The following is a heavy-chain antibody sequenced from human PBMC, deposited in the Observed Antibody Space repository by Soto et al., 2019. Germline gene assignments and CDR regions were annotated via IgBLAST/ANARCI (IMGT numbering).Heavy chain of an antibody. V-gene: IGHV3-48*01. CDR2: ISSSSSTI. Sequence: PGGSLRLSCAASGFTFSSYSMNWVRQAPGKGLEWVSYISSSSSTIYYADSVKGRFTISRDNAKNSLYLQMNSLRAEDTAVYYCARTGYYDSSGYSEPLDYWGQGTLVTVSS. D-gene: IGHD3-22*01. J-gene: IGHJ4*02. CDR1: GFTFSSYS. CDR3: ARTGYYDSSGYSEPLDY.